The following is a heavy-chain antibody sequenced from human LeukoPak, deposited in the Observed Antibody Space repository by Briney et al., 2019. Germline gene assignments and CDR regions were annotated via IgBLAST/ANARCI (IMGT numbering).Heavy chain of an antibody. CDR3: ARHLGIPNCSSTSCSPRALFGDAFDI. D-gene: IGHD2-2*01. J-gene: IGHJ3*02. CDR2: IYYSGST. CDR1: GGSISSSSYY. Sequence: SETLSLTCTVSGGSISSSSYYWGWIRQPPGKGLEWIGSIYYSGSTYYNPSLKSRVTISVDTSKNQFSLKLSSVTAADTAVYYCARHLGIPNCSSTSCSPRALFGDAFDIWGQGTMVTVSS. V-gene: IGHV4-39*01.